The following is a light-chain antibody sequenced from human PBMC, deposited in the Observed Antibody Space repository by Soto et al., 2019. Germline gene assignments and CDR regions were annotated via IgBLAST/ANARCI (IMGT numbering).Light chain of an antibody. CDR2: DVS. CDR1: SSDVGGYNY. Sequence: QSVLTQPACVSGSPGQSITISCTGTSSDVGGYNYVSWYQQHPGKAPKLMIYDVSNRPSGVSNRFSGSKSGNTASLTISGVQAEDEADYYCSSYTSSSTLYVFGTGTKVTVL. CDR3: SSYTSSSTLYV. J-gene: IGLJ1*01. V-gene: IGLV2-14*01.